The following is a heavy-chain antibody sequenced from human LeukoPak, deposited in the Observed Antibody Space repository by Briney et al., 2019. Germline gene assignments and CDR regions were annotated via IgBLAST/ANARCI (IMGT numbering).Heavy chain of an antibody. Sequence: SETLSLTCTVSGGSIRTYYWSWIRQPAGKGLEWIGRFSTSGSTNYNPSLKSRVTMSIDTSKSQFSLKLSSVTAADTAVYYCAGFASGSNWSYFDYWGQGTLVTVSS. V-gene: IGHV4-4*07. D-gene: IGHD6-13*01. J-gene: IGHJ4*02. CDR2: FSTSGST. CDR3: AGFASGSNWSYFDY. CDR1: GGSIRTYY.